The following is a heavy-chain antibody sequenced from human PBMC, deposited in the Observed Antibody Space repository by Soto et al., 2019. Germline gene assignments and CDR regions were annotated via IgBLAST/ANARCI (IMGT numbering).Heavy chain of an antibody. Sequence: PSETLSLTCIVSGVSISSNYWSWSRQPPGQGLEWIGYIHYSGSTNFNPSLKNRVVMSVDTSKNQFSLRLSSVTAADTAVYYCARSYPNTIFGVVPSRGLDVWGQGATVTVSS. V-gene: IGHV4-59*01. CDR1: GVSISSNY. D-gene: IGHD3-3*01. CDR3: ARSYPNTIFGVVPSRGLDV. J-gene: IGHJ6*02. CDR2: IHYSGST.